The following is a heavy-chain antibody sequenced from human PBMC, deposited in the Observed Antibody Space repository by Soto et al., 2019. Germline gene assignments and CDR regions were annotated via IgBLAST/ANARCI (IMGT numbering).Heavy chain of an antibody. CDR3: AKDLLKLAKTYYDILTGYWGPSSYYYYYYGMDV. CDR1: GFTFSSYA. V-gene: IGHV3-23*01. J-gene: IGHJ6*02. D-gene: IGHD3-9*01. Sequence: GGSLRLSCAASGFTFSSYAMSWVRQAPGKGLEWVSAISGSGGSTYYADSVKGRFTISRDNSKNTLYLQMNSLRAEDTAVYYCAKDLLKLAKTYYDILTGYWGPSSYYYYYYGMDVWGQGTTVTVSS. CDR2: ISGSGGST.